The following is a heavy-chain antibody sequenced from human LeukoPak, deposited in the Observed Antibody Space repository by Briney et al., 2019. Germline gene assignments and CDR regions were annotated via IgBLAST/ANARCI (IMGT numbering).Heavy chain of an antibody. CDR3: AKEYCGGDCPSYYYYYYMDV. J-gene: IGHJ6*03. CDR1: GFTFSSYA. CDR2: ISGSGGNT. V-gene: IGHV3-23*01. Sequence: TGGSLRLSCAASGFTFSSYAMSWVRQAPGKGLEWVSSISGSGGNTYYADSVKGRFTISRDNSKNTLYLQMNSLRAEDTAVYYCAKEYCGGDCPSYYYYYYMDVWGKGTTVTVSS. D-gene: IGHD2-21*01.